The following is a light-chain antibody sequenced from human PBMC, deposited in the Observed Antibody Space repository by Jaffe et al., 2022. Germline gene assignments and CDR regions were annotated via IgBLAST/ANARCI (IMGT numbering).Light chain of an antibody. J-gene: IGLJ7*01. Sequence: QSVLTQPPSASGTPGQRVTISCSGSSSNLGSNTVNWYQQVPGTAPRLLISSNDQRPSGVPDRFSGSKSGTSGSLAISGLRSEDEADYYCASWDDSLNGFAVFGGGTHLTVL. CDR3: ASWDDSLNGFAV. CDR2: SND. V-gene: IGLV1-44*01. CDR1: SSNLGSNT.